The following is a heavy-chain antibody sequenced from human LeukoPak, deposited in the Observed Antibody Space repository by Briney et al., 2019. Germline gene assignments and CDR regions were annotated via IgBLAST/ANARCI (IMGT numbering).Heavy chain of an antibody. Sequence: ASVKVSCKASGYTFTSYGISWVRQAPGQGLEWMGWISAYNGNTNYAQKLQGRVTMTTDTSTSTAYMELRSLRSDDTAVYYCARAQLGYCSSTSCYRVEYYFDYWGQGTLVTVSS. CDR1: GYTFTSYG. V-gene: IGHV1-18*01. D-gene: IGHD2-2*01. CDR3: ARAQLGYCSSTSCYRVEYYFDY. CDR2: ISAYNGNT. J-gene: IGHJ4*02.